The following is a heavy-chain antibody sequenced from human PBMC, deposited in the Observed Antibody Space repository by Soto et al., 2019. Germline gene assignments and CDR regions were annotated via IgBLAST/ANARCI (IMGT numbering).Heavy chain of an antibody. J-gene: IGHJ5*02. CDR2: IYYSGST. CDR3: ARDSPPGGYYGSGLFDP. V-gene: IGHV4-59*01. D-gene: IGHD3-10*01. CDR1: GGSISSYY. Sequence: SETLSLTCTVSGGSISSYYLSWMRQPPGKGLECIGYIYYSGSTNYNPSLKSRVTISVDTSKNQFSLKLSSVTAADTAVYYCARDSPPGGYYGSGLFDPWGQGTLVTVYS.